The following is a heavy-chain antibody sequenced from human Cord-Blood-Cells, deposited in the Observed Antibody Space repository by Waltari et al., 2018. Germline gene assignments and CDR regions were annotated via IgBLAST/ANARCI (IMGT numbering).Heavy chain of an antibody. CDR3: ARVEKVAGSWYYYYYYYMDV. V-gene: IGHV4-59*01. D-gene: IGHD6-13*01. J-gene: IGHJ6*03. CDR2: IYYSGST. Sequence: ESGPGLVKPSETLSLTCTVSGGSISSYYWSWIRQPPGKGLEWIGYIYYSGSTNYNPSLKSRVTISVDTSKNQFSLNLSSVTAADTAVYYCARVEKVAGSWYYYYYYYMDVWGKGTTVTVSS. CDR1: GGSISSYY.